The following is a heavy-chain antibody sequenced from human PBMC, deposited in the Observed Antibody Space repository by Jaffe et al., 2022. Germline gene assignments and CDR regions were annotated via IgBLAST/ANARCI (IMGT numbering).Heavy chain of an antibody. V-gene: IGHV3-21*02. J-gene: IGHJ4*02. CDR1: GFTFSTSS. CDR2: ISSSSNYI. CDR3: ARDRGDDGYDHFDY. Sequence: EVQLVESGGGLVKPGGSLRLSCAASGFTFSTSSMNWVRQAPGKGLEWVSSISSSSNYIHYADSVRGRFTISRDNAKSSLYLQMNSLRAEDTAIYYCARDRGDDGYDHFDYWGQGTLVTVSS. D-gene: IGHD5-12*01.